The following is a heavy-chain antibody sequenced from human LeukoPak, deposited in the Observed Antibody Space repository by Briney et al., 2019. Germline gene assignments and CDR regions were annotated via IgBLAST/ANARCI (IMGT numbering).Heavy chain of an antibody. J-gene: IGHJ4*02. CDR3: ARDRGYSSFDY. V-gene: IGHV3-21*01. CDR2: ISTTSSYI. Sequence: GGSLRLSCAASGFTFSTYNMNWVRQAPGKGLEWVSSISTTSSYIYYADSVKGRFTISRDNAKNSLYLQMNNLRAEDTAVYYCARDRGYSSFDYWGQGTLVTVSS. CDR1: GFTFSTYN. D-gene: IGHD6-19*01.